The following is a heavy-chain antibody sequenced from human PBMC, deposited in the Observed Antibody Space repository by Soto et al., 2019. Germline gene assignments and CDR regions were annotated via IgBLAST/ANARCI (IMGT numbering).Heavy chain of an antibody. V-gene: IGHV3-23*01. CDR3: AKDTRYTIGWGGGFDY. J-gene: IGHJ4*02. Sequence: EVQLLESGGGLVQPGGSLRLSCAASGFTFSNYAMSWVRQAPGKGLEWVSGLSASGGSSNYADSGKGRFTISRDNSRNTLYLQVNSLRAEDTAVYFCAKDTRYTIGWGGGFDYWGQGTLVTVSS. D-gene: IGHD6-19*01. CDR2: LSASGGSS. CDR1: GFTFSNYA.